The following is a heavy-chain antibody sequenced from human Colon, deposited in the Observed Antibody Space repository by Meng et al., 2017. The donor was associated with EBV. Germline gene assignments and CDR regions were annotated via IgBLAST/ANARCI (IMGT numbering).Heavy chain of an antibody. CDR2: IYHSGKA. CDR3: ARDREVWFD. CDR1: GGPISSSSYY. J-gene: IGHJ4*02. D-gene: IGHD3-10*01. V-gene: IGHV4-39*07. Sequence: QLQLQVSGSGLVKPSDTMSLTCTGSGGPISSSSYYWTWIRQAPGKGLEWIGKIYHSGKAYYNPALKSRVTMSVDTSKNQFSLELSSVTAADTAVYYCARDREVWFDWGQGTLVTVSS.